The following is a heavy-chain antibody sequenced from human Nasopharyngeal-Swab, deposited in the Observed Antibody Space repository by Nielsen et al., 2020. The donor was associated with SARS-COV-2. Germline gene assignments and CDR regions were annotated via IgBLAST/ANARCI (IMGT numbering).Heavy chain of an antibody. Sequence: GESLKISCVTSGFIFSSTWMTWVRQAPGKGLEWVANIKEDGSEKYYVDSVKGRFTISRDNAKNSLYLQMNSLRAEDTAVYYCAGGNSADHWGQGTLVTVSS. J-gene: IGHJ4*02. D-gene: IGHD4-23*01. CDR2: IKEDGSEK. V-gene: IGHV3-7*03. CDR1: GFIFSSTW. CDR3: AGGNSADH.